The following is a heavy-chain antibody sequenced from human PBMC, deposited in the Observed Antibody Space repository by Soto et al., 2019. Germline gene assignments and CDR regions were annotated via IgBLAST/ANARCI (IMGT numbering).Heavy chain of an antibody. V-gene: IGHV3-74*03. CDR3: ARDPSFMITFGGVMDPQRLEGSYHGMDV. J-gene: IGHJ6*02. D-gene: IGHD3-16*01. Sequence: VGSLRLSCAASGFIFSSFWIQWVRQVPGKGLEWVSRISTDGSITTYADSVKGRFTISRDNSKNTLYLQMNSLRAEDTAVYYCARDPSFMITFGGVMDPQRLEGSYHGMDVWGQGTTVTVSS. CDR2: ISTDGSIT. CDR1: GFIFSSFW.